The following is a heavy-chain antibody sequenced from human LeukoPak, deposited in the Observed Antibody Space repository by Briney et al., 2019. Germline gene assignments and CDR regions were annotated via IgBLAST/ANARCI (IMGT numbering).Heavy chain of an antibody. Sequence: SETLSLTCTVSGGSISSRSYSWGWIRQPPGKGLEWIGSIYYSGSTYYNPSLKSRVTISVDTSKNQFSLKLRSVTAADTAVYYCARLGGSSWISHYWGQGTLVTVSS. J-gene: IGHJ4*02. CDR1: GGSISSRSYS. D-gene: IGHD6-13*01. CDR2: IYYSGST. V-gene: IGHV4-39*01. CDR3: ARLGGSSWISHY.